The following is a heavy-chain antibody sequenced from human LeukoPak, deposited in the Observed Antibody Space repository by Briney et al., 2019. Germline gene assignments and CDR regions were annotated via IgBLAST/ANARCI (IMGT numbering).Heavy chain of an antibody. CDR3: ARGTLIPCDY. J-gene: IGHJ4*02. Sequence: GGSLRLSCGASGFTFSSYWMHWVRQAPGKGLVWISRINSDGSTTSYADSVKGRFTISRDDSKNTLYLQMGSLRAEDMAVYYCARGTLIPCDYWGQGTLVTVSS. CDR2: INSDGSTT. V-gene: IGHV3-74*01. CDR1: GFTFSSYW. D-gene: IGHD2-21*01.